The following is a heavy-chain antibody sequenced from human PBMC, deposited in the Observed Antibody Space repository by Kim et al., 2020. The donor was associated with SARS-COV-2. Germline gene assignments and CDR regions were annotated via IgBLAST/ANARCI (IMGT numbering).Heavy chain of an antibody. V-gene: IGHV4-38-2*02. Sequence: SETLSLTCTXSGYSISSGYYWGWIRQPPGKGLEWIGSIYHSGSTYYNPSLKSRVTISVDTSKNQFSLKLSSVTAADTAVYYCARVPIVGDQDYWGQGTLVTVSS. CDR2: IYHSGST. CDR3: ARVPIVGDQDY. J-gene: IGHJ4*02. CDR1: GYSISSGYY. D-gene: IGHD1-26*01.